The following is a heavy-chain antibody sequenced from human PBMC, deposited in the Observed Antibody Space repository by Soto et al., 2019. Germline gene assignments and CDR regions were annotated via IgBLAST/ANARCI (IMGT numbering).Heavy chain of an antibody. CDR2: IYYRGST. D-gene: IGHD2-15*01. Sequence: QVQLQESGPGLVKPSETLSLTCTVSGGSISSYYWSWIRQPPGKGLEWIGYIYYRGSTNYNPSLTSRVTISVDTSKTQFSLKLSSVTAADTAVYYCARERGLGYCSGGSCYLTHYFDYWGQGTLVTVSS. CDR3: ARERGLGYCSGGSCYLTHYFDY. CDR1: GGSISSYY. J-gene: IGHJ4*02. V-gene: IGHV4-59*01.